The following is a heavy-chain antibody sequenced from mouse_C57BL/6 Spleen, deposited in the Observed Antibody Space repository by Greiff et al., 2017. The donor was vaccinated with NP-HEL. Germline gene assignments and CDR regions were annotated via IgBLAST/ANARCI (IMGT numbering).Heavy chain of an antibody. CDR1: GYTFTEYT. J-gene: IGHJ2*01. V-gene: IGHV1-62-2*01. CDR2: FYPGSGSI. Sequence: QVHVKQSGAELVKPGASVKLSCKASGYTFTEYTIHWVKQRSGQGLEWIGWFYPGSGSIKYNEKFKDKATLTADKSSSTVYMELSRLTSEDSAVYFCARHEGPTGTLDYWGQGTTLTVSS. CDR3: ARHEGPTGTLDY. D-gene: IGHD4-1*02.